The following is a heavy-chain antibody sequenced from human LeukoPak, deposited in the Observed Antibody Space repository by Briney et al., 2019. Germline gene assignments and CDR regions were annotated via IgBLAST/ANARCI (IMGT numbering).Heavy chain of an antibody. J-gene: IGHJ4*02. CDR3: ASHTYYYDSYYFDY. Sequence: PSETLSLTCTVSGGSISSSSYYWGWIRQPPGKGLEWIGSIYYSGSTYYNPSLKSRVTISVDTSKNQFSLKLSSVTAADTAVYYCASHTYYYDSYYFDYWGQGTLVTVSS. CDR2: IYYSGST. V-gene: IGHV4-39*01. CDR1: GGSISSSSYY. D-gene: IGHD3-22*01.